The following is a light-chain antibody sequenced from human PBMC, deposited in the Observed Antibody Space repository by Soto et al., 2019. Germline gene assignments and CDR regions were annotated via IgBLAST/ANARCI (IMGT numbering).Light chain of an antibody. CDR3: QTCDSSIAV. V-gene: IGLV3-1*01. Sequence: SSELTQPPSVSVSPGQTASITCSGDKLGHKYVSWYQQKPGQSPVLVIYQDTKRPSGLPGRFSGSNSGNTATLTIRGTQVMDEADYYCQTCDSSIAVFGGGTKVTVL. CDR2: QDT. J-gene: IGLJ2*01. CDR1: KLGHKY.